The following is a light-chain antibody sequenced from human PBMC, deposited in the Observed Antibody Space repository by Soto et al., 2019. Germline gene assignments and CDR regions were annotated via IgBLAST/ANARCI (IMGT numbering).Light chain of an antibody. V-gene: IGKV1-5*03. CDR3: QQYNSYPLT. CDR2: KAS. J-gene: IGKJ4*01. CDR1: QSISSW. Sequence: DIQMTQSPSTLSASVGERVTITCRASQSISSWLAWYQQKPGKATKLLIYKASSLESGVPSRFSGSGSGTEFTLTISSLQPDDFATYYCQQYNSYPLTFGGGTKVDIK.